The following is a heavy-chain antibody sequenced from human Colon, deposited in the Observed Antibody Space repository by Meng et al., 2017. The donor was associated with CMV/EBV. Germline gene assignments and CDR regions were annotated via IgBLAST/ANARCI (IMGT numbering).Heavy chain of an antibody. D-gene: IGHD3-9*01. CDR1: GFTFSSYA. CDR2: ISGSGGST. Sequence: GGSLRLSCAASGFTFSSYAMSWVRQAPGKGLEWVSGISGSGGSTYYADSVKGRFTISRDNSKNTLYLQMNSLRAEDTAVYYCAKGWGAYFDWWNFDYWGQGTPVTVSS. J-gene: IGHJ4*02. V-gene: IGHV3-23*01. CDR3: AKGWGAYFDWWNFDY.